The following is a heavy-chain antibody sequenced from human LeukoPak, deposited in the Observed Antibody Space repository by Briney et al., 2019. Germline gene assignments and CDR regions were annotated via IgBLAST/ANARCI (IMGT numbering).Heavy chain of an antibody. J-gene: IGHJ4*02. V-gene: IGHV4-30-4*01. Sequence: SETLSPTCTVSGGSISSGDYYWSWIRQPPGKGLEWIGYIYYSGSTYYNPSLKSRVTISVDTSKNQFSLKLSSVTAAETAVYYCARRVYDSRGYYQYYFDYWGQGTLVTVSS. CDR1: GGSISSGDYY. D-gene: IGHD3-22*01. CDR2: IYYSGST. CDR3: ARRVYDSRGYYQYYFDY.